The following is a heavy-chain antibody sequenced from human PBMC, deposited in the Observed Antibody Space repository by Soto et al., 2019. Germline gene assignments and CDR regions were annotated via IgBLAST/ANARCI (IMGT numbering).Heavy chain of an antibody. J-gene: IGHJ6*02. V-gene: IGHV3-33*06. CDR2: IWYDGSNK. D-gene: IGHD2-2*01. CDR3: AKDLFRRYQLLSGYYYYGMDV. Sequence: QVQLVESGGGVVQPGRSLRLSCAASGFTFSSYGMHWVRQAPGKGLEWVAVIWYDGSNKYYADSVKGRFTISRDNSKNTLYLQMNSLRAEDTAVYYCAKDLFRRYQLLSGYYYYGMDVWGQGTTVTVSS. CDR1: GFTFSSYG.